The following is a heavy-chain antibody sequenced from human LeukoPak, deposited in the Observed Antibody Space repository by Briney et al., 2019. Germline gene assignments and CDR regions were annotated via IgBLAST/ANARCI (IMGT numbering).Heavy chain of an antibody. J-gene: IGHJ5*02. CDR2: IYYSGST. CDR1: GGSISSYY. V-gene: IGHV4-59*01. Sequence: SETLSPTCTVSGGSISSYYWSWIRQPPGKGLEWIGYIYYSGSTNYNPSLKSRVTISVDTSKNQFSLKLSSVTAADTAVYYCARETDYYDSSGYSPWGQGTLVTVSS. D-gene: IGHD3-22*01. CDR3: ARETDYYDSSGYSP.